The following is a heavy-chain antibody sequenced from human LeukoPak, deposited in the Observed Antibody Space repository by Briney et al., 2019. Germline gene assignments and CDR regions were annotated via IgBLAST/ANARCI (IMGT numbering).Heavy chain of an antibody. D-gene: IGHD3-22*01. Sequence: SETLSLTCAVYGGSFSGYYWSWIRQPPGKGLEWIGEINHSGSTNYNPSLKSRVTISVDTSKNQFSLKLSSVTAADTAVYYCASLRRYYESNLIDYWGQGTLVTVSS. CDR3: ASLRRYYESNLIDY. J-gene: IGHJ4*02. CDR1: GGSFSGYY. CDR2: INHSGST. V-gene: IGHV4-34*01.